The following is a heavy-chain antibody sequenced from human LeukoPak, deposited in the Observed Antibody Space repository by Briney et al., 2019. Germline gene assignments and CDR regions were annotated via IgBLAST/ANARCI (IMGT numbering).Heavy chain of an antibody. V-gene: IGHV3-23*01. CDR1: GFTFSSYA. CDR3: AKGGYCSSTSCYVDGDYDY. J-gene: IGHJ4*02. CDR2: ISGSGGST. D-gene: IGHD2-2*03. Sequence: GGSLRLSCAASGFTFSSYAMSWVRQAPGKGLEWVSAISGSGGSTYYADSVKGRFTISRDNSKNTLYLQMNSLRAEDTAVYYCAKGGYCSSTSCYVDGDYDYWGQGTLVTVSS.